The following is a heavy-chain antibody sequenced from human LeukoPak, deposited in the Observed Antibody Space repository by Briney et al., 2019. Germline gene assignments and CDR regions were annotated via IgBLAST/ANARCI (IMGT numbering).Heavy chain of an antibody. Sequence: PSQTLSLTCTVSGGSISSGSYYWSWIRQPAGKGLEWIGRIYTSGSTNYNPSLKSRVTISVDTSKNQFSLKLSSVTAADTAVYYCASDHYDFWSGLGAFDIWGQGTMVTVSS. V-gene: IGHV4-61*02. J-gene: IGHJ3*02. D-gene: IGHD3-3*01. CDR1: GGSISSGSYY. CDR2: IYTSGST. CDR3: ASDHYDFWSGLGAFDI.